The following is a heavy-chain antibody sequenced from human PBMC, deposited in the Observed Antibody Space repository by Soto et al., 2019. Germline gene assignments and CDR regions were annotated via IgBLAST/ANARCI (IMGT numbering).Heavy chain of an antibody. Sequence: SETLSLTCTVSGCSISGYYWSWVRQPPGKGVEWIGYISDSGSTNYNPSLRSRVAMSGDTSKSHLFLSLSSVTAADTGVYFCARHAVSTFGLLAYIDLWGRGLLVTGSS. CDR2: ISDSGST. V-gene: IGHV4-59*08. CDR3: ARHAVSTFGLLAYIDL. J-gene: IGHJ2*01. D-gene: IGHD3-10*01. CDR1: GCSISGYY.